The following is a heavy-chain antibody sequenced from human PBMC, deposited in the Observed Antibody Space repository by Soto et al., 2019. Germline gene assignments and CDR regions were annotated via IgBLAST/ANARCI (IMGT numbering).Heavy chain of an antibody. J-gene: IGHJ6*03. D-gene: IGHD1-1*01. CDR1: GAAFSNYT. CDR3: AIGKSQMSQDRMGIYYYIDV. CDR2: VIPLRDAS. V-gene: IGHV1-69*08. Sequence: QVQLVQSGADVKKPGSSVKISCTGSGAAFSNYTFTLVRRAPGQGLEWMGRVIPLRDASNYVEKFQDRITNSADRSTSTVYMDLSCLVSEDSAIYSCAIGKSQMSQDRMGIYYYIDVLGKGTTVTVSS.